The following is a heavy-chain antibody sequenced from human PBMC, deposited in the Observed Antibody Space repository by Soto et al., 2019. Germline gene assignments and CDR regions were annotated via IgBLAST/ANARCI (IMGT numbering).Heavy chain of an antibody. D-gene: IGHD3-22*01. CDR2: IYYSGST. J-gene: IGHJ3*02. Sequence: SETLSLTCTVSGGSIISSSYYWVWIRQPPGKGLEWIGSIYYSGSTYYNPSLKSRVTISVDTSKNQFSLKLSSVTAADTAVYYCASSQYYYDSSGYYSPPIDAFDIWGQGTMVTVSS. CDR3: ASSQYYYDSSGYYSPPIDAFDI. CDR1: GGSIISSSYY. V-gene: IGHV4-39*01.